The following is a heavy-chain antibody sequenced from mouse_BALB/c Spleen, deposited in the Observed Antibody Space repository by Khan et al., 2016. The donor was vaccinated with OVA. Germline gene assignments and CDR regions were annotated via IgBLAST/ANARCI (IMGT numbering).Heavy chain of an antibody. Sequence: EVQLQESGPELVKPGASVKISCKASGYSFTGYFMYWVMQSHGKSLEWIGRINPHIGETLYNQKFKGKATLTVDESSRTVHMEIRSLASEDSAVYYCARKNGSDFDYWGQGTTLTVSS. CDR3: ARKNGSDFDY. CDR1: GYSFTGYF. J-gene: IGHJ2*01. V-gene: IGHV1-20*02. CDR2: INPHIGET. D-gene: IGHD1-1*01.